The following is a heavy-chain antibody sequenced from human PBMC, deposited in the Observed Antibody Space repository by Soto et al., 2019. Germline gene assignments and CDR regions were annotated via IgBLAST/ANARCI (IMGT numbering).Heavy chain of an antibody. J-gene: IGHJ4*02. V-gene: IGHV3-74*01. CDR2: IYNDGTYS. CDR3: TRGPRPISTGTGAY. D-gene: IGHD3-10*01. CDR1: GFIFKMYW. Sequence: LRLSCAASGFIFKMYWMHWVRQSPGKGLVWISRIYNDGTYSDYADSVRGRFTISRDNVNDTLYLQMNNLRAEDSGLYYCTRGPRPISTGTGAYWGQGTQVTVS.